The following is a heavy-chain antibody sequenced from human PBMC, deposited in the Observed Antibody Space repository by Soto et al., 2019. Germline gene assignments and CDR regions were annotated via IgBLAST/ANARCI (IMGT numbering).Heavy chain of an antibody. J-gene: IGHJ3*01. CDR3: GRNVLAVTEDAVDV. D-gene: IGHD4-4*01. CDR1: GFSLSSYT. Sequence: EEQLVESGGGLVKPGGSLRLSCVASGFSLSSYTMSWVRQAPGKGLEWVSSIGISIGYIYYAESVTGRFTISRDNAQNSLFSGDEQPQSRGHGSYFCGRNVLAVTEDAVDVWGQGTMVTVSS. CDR2: IGISIGYI. V-gene: IGHV3-21*01.